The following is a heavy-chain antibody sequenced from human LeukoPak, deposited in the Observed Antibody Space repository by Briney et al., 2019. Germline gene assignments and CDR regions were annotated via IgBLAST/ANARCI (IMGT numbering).Heavy chain of an antibody. J-gene: IGHJ3*02. Sequence: SETLSLTCTVCSGSVSSGISYWSWIRQPPGKGLEWIGYLYYSGSTNYNPSLKSRVTISVDTSKNQFSLKLSSVTAADTAVYYCARVLPYFFDKSGDAFDIWGQGTMVTVSS. CDR3: ARVLPYFFDKSGDAFDI. V-gene: IGHV4-61*01. D-gene: IGHD3-22*01. CDR2: LYYSGST. CDR1: SGSVSSGISY.